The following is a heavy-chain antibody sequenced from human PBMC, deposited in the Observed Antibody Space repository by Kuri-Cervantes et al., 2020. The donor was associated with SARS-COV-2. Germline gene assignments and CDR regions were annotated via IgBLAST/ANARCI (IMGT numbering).Heavy chain of an antibody. CDR2: IYHSGST. CDR3: ARGGCGGDCSLDY. CDR1: GYSISSGYY. J-gene: IGHJ4*02. D-gene: IGHD2-21*02. Sequence: GSLRLSCTVSGYSISSGYYWGWIRQPPGKGLEWIGSIYHSGSTYYNPSLKSRVTISVDTSKSQFSLRLNSVTAADTAVYYCARGGCGGDCSLDYWGQGTLVTVSS. V-gene: IGHV4-38-2*02.